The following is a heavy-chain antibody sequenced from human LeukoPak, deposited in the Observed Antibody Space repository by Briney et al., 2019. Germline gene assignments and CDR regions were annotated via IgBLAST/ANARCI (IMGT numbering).Heavy chain of an antibody. V-gene: IGHV3-23*01. CDR2: ISSSGHTT. CDR3: ARATPALAY. D-gene: IGHD5-12*01. CDR1: GFTFDKFA. J-gene: IGHJ4*02. Sequence: GGSLRLSCAASGFTFDKFAMTWVRQAPGNGLEWVSVISSSGHTTYFADSVKGRFTISRDNSKNTLYLQMDSLRPDDTALYYCARATPALAYWGQGTLVTVSS.